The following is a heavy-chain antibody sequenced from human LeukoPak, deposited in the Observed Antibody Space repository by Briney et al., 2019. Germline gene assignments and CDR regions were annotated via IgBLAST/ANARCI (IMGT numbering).Heavy chain of an antibody. Sequence: ASVKVPCKASGYTFTGYYMHWVRQAPGQGLEWMGWINPNSGGTNYAQKFQGRVTMTRDTSISTAYMELSRLRSDDTAVYYCARADCSGGSCYGFDYWGQGTLVTVSS. CDR3: ARADCSGGSCYGFDY. CDR1: GYTFTGYY. CDR2: INPNSGGT. V-gene: IGHV1-2*02. D-gene: IGHD2-15*01. J-gene: IGHJ4*02.